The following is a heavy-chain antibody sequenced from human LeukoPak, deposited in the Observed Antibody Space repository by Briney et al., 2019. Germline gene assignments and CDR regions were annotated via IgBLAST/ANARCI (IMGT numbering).Heavy chain of an antibody. V-gene: IGHV1-8*01. D-gene: IGHD6-13*01. CDR1: GYTFTSYD. J-gene: IGHJ6*02. CDR2: MKPNSGNT. Sequence: ASVRVSCKASGYTFTSYDIKWVGQATGQGREWRGWMKPNSGNTGYAQKFQGRVTMPRNTSISTAYMELGSLRSEDTAVYYCARGRDSSPYYYYYGMDVWGQGTTVTVSS. CDR3: ARGRDSSPYYYYYGMDV.